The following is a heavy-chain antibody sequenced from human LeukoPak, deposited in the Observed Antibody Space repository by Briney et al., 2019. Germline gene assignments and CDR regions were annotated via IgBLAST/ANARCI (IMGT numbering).Heavy chain of an antibody. CDR2: IYYSGST. D-gene: IGHD6-13*01. V-gene: IGHV4-31*03. CDR3: PRIGGSWYSWFDP. Sequence: PSETLSLTCTVSGGSISSGGYYWSWIRQHPGKGLEWIGYIYYSGSTYYNPSLKSRVTISVDTSKNQFSLKLSSVTAADTAVYYCPRIGGSWYSWFDPWGQGTLVTVSS. J-gene: IGHJ5*02. CDR1: GGSISSGGYY.